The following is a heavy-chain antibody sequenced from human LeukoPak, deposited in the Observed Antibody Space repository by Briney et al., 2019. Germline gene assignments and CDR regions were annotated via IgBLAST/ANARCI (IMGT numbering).Heavy chain of an antibody. CDR3: ARIIVPAASYYYYGMDV. CDR2: MSFDGSNK. CDR1: EFTFSSYA. J-gene: IGHJ6*02. Sequence: PGGSLRLSCAGSEFTFSSYAMHWVRQAPGKGLEWVAVMSFDGSNKSYADSVKGRFTISRDNSKNTLFLQMNSLRPEDTAVYYCARIIVPAASYYYYGMDVWGQGTTVTVSS. V-gene: IGHV3-30-3*01. D-gene: IGHD2-2*01.